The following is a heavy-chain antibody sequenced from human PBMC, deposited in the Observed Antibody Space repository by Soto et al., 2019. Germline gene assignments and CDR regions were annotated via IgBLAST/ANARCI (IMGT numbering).Heavy chain of an antibody. V-gene: IGHV3-30*04. D-gene: IGHD6-13*01. CDR1: GFTFSSYA. CDR3: ARDKAGTGGY. Sequence: GGSLRLSCAASGFTFSSYAMHWVRQAPGKGLEWVAVISYDGSNKYYADSVKGRFTISRDNSKNTLYLQMNSLRAEDTAVYYCARDKAGTGGYWGQGTLVTVSS. J-gene: IGHJ4*02. CDR2: ISYDGSNK.